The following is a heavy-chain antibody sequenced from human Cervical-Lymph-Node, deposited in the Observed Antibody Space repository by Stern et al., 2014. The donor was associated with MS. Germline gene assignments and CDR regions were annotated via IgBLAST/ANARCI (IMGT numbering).Heavy chain of an antibody. CDR2: MSGGSTST. J-gene: IGHJ4*02. D-gene: IGHD5-12*01. CDR3: ASTRLGRDDQGHWLHFDQ. V-gene: IGHV3-23*04. CDR1: GITFSSTA. Sequence: EVQLVESGGGLVQPGGSLRLSCAASGITFSSTAMAWVRQAPGTGLEWVSSMSGGSTSTYYADSVKGRFTISRDNSNNMLYLQMDSLRTEDTALYYCASTRLGRDDQGHWLHFDQWGQGTLVSVSS.